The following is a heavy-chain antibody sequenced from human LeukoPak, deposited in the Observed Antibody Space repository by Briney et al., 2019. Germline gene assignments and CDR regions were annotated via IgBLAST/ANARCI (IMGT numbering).Heavy chain of an antibody. V-gene: IGHV5-51*01. J-gene: IGHJ3*02. CDR2: IYPGDSDT. CDR3: AKGLAVRRGFYDFDI. D-gene: IGHD6-6*01. CDR1: GYTFTAYW. Sequence: GESLRISCTASGYTFTAYWIVWVRQMPGKGLEWMGIIYPGDSDTTYSPSFQGQVTISADKSTAYLQWSSLKASDTARYYCAKGLAVRRGFYDFDIWGQGTMVTVSS.